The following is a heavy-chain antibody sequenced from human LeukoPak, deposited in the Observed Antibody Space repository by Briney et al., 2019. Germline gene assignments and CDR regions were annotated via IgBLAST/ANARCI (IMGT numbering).Heavy chain of an antibody. J-gene: IGHJ4*02. CDR2: ISSSGGST. CDR1: GFTFSSYA. D-gene: IGHD6-19*01. Sequence: GGSLRLSCVVSGFTFSSYAMSWVRQAPGKGLEWVSGISSSGGSTYYADSVKGRFTISRDNSRNTLYLQMNSLRAEDTAVYYCAKVSSGLVRDFDYWGQGTLVTVSS. CDR3: AKVSSGLVRDFDY. V-gene: IGHV3-23*01.